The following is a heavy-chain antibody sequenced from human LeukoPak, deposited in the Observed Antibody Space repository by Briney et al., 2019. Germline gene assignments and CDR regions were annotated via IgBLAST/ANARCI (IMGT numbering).Heavy chain of an antibody. CDR3: ARVNYYGSGSYLLDY. CDR1: GGSISSGDYY. Sequence: TSETLSLTCTVSGGSISSGDYYWSWIRQPPGKGLEWIGYIYYSRSTYYNPSLKSRVTISVDTSKSQFTLKLSSVTAADTAVYYCARVNYYGSGSYLLDYWGQGTLVTVPS. CDR2: IYYSRST. D-gene: IGHD3-10*01. V-gene: IGHV4-30-4*08. J-gene: IGHJ4*02.